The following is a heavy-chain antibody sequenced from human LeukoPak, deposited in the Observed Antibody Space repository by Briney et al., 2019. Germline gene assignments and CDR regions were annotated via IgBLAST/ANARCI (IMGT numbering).Heavy chain of an antibody. CDR1: GFTFSSYS. CDR2: LSSSSSYI. Sequence: GGSLRLSCSASGFTFSSYSMNWVPQAPGKGLEWVSSLSSSSSYIYYAVSVKGRFTISRDNARNSLYLQMNRPRAEGTAVYFCARDDSSGSNNWFDPWGQGTLVTASS. V-gene: IGHV3-21*01. J-gene: IGHJ5*02. CDR3: ARDDSSGSNNWFDP. D-gene: IGHD3-22*01.